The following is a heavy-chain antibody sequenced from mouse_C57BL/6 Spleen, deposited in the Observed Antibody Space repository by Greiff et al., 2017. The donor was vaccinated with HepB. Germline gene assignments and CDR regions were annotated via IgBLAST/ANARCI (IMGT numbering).Heavy chain of an antibody. CDR1: GFTFSDYY. V-gene: IGHV5-16*01. CDR3: ARDEPGRYFDV. Sequence: EVKLVESEGGLVQPGSSMKLSCTASGFTFSDYYMAWVRQVPEKGLEWVANINYDGSSTYYLDSLKSRFIISIDNAKNILYLQMSSLKSEDTATYYCARDEPGRYFDVWGTGTTVTVSS. D-gene: IGHD3-3*01. J-gene: IGHJ1*03. CDR2: INYDGSST.